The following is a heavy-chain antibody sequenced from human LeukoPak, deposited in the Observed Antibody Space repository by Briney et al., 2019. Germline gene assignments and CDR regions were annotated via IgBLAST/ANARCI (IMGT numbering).Heavy chain of an antibody. CDR3: ASHYPYYDILTGYTPGI. J-gene: IGHJ3*02. V-gene: IGHV3-48*03. D-gene: IGHD3-9*01. Sequence: GGSLRLSCAASGFTFSSYEMNWVRQAPGKGLEWVSYISSSGSTIYYADSVKGRFTISRDNAKNSLYLQMNSLRAEDTAVYYCASHYPYYDILTGYTPGIWGQGTMVTVSS. CDR1: GFTFSSYE. CDR2: ISSSGSTI.